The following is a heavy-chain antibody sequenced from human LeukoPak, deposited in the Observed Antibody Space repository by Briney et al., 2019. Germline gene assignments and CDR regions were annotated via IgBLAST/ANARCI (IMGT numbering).Heavy chain of an antibody. D-gene: IGHD2-2*01. CDR2: MNPNSGNT. J-gene: IGHJ4*02. V-gene: IGHV1-8*01. Sequence: ASVKVSCKASGYTFTSYDINWVRQATGQGREWMGWMNPNSGNTGYAQKFQGRVTMTRNTSISTAYMELSSLRSEDTAVYYCARDLPEEYQLQHTQFDYWGQGTLVTVSS. CDR3: ARDLPEEYQLQHTQFDY. CDR1: GYTFTSYD.